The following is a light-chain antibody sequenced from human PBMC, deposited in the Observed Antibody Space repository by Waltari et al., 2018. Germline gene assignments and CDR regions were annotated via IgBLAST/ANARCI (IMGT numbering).Light chain of an antibody. CDR3: QQFHSGPRT. CDR1: QSLTYRSNNKDY. Sequence: DIVMTQSPDSLAVSLGDRATINCKSSQSLTYRSNNKDYLAWYQQKFGQPPKLLIYWASIRESGGPDRLNGSGSGTDFTLTISSLQAEDVAVYFCQQFHSGPRTFGQGTTVEIK. V-gene: IGKV4-1*01. CDR2: WAS. J-gene: IGKJ1*01.